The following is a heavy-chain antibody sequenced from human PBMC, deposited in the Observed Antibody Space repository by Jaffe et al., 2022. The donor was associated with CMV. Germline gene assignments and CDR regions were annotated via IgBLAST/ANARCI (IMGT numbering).Heavy chain of an antibody. CDR3: AKDSSMTNYYYGMDV. Sequence: EVQVVESGGGLVRPGGSLRLSCAASGFTFSSYTMNWVRRAPGKGLEWVSSISSNSNYKNYADSVKGRFTISRDNARNSLYLQMNSLRAEDTALYYCAKDSSMTNYYYGMDVWGQGTTVTVSS. D-gene: IGHD6-19*01. CDR2: ISSNSNYK. V-gene: IGHV3-21*01. J-gene: IGHJ6*02. CDR1: GFTFSSYT.